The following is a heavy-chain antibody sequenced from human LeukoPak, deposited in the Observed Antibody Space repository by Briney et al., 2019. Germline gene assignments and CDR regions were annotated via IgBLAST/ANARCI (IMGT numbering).Heavy chain of an antibody. V-gene: IGHV4-34*01. CDR1: GGSFSGYY. CDR2: INHSGST. CDR3: ARGSLYRYFDYRFVNGMDV. Sequence: SETLSLTCAVCGGSFSGYYWSWIRQPPGKGLEWIGEINHSGSTNYNPSLKSRVTISVDTSKNQFSLKLSSVTAADTAVYYCARGSLYRYFDYRFVNGMDVWGKGTTVTVSS. D-gene: IGHD3-9*01. J-gene: IGHJ6*04.